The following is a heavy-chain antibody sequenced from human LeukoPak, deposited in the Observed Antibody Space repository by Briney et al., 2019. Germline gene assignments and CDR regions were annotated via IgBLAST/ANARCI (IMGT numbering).Heavy chain of an antibody. D-gene: IGHD6-13*01. CDR3: TRDETIAAAGMRYFDY. CDR2: IRSKAYGGTT. J-gene: IGHJ4*02. V-gene: IGHV3-49*04. CDR1: GFTFGGYA. Sequence: GGSLRLSCTASGFTFGGYAMSWVRQAPGKGLEWVGFIRSKAYGGTTEYAASVKGRFTISRDDSKSIAYLQMNSLKTEDTAVYYCTRDETIAAAGMRYFDYWGQGTLVTVSS.